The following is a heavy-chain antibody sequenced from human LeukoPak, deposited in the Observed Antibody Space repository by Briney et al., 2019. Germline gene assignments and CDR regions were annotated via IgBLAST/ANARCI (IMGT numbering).Heavy chain of an antibody. V-gene: IGHV1-2*02. J-gene: IGHJ4*02. CDR3: ARAPAPIKYNIDY. Sequence: ASVKVSCKASGYTFNGYYIHWVRQAPGQGLEWMGWISPNSGATSYAQKFQGRLTLTRDTSINTVYMELSSLISDDTAVFYCARAPAPIKYNIDYWGQGTPVTVSS. CDR1: GYTFNGYY. CDR2: ISPNSGAT. D-gene: IGHD1-14*01.